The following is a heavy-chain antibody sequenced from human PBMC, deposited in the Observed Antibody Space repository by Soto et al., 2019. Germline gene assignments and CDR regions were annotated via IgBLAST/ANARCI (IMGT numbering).Heavy chain of an antibody. CDR2: IWYDGSNK. D-gene: IGHD6-19*01. CDR3: ARAGGWTGSDAFDI. J-gene: IGHJ3*02. V-gene: IGHV3-33*01. CDR1: GFTFSSYG. Sequence: QVQLVESGGGVVQPGRSLKLSCAASGFTFSSYGFHWVRQAPGKGLEWVAVIWYDGSNKYDADSVKGRFTISRDNSKNTLYLQMGSLRAEDTAVYYCARAGGWTGSDAFDIWGQGTMVTVSS.